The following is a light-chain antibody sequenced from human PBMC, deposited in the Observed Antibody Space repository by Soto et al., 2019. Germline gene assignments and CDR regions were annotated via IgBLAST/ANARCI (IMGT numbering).Light chain of an antibody. J-gene: IGLJ2*01. CDR3: CSYAARYTLL. CDR1: SSDVGAYNY. V-gene: IGLV2-11*01. CDR2: DVS. Sequence: QSALTQPRSVSGSPGQSVTISWTGTSSDVGAYNYVSWYQQHPGKAPKLMIYDVSKRPSGVPDRFSGSKSGNTASLTISGLQAEDEADYYCCSYAARYTLLFGGGTKLTVL.